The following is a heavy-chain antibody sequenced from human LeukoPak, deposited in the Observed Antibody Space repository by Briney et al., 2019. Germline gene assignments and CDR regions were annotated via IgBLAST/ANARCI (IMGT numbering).Heavy chain of an antibody. J-gene: IGHJ3*02. CDR3: ARDGSYYYDSSGYPYAFDI. V-gene: IGHV1-46*01. CDR2: INPSGGST. CDR1: GYTFTGYY. D-gene: IGHD3-22*01. Sequence: ASVKVSCKTSGYTFTGYYMHWVRQAPGQGLEWMGIINPSGGSTSYAQKFQGRVTMTRDTSTSTVYMELSSLRSEDTAVYYCARDGSYYYDSSGYPYAFDIWGQGTMVTVSS.